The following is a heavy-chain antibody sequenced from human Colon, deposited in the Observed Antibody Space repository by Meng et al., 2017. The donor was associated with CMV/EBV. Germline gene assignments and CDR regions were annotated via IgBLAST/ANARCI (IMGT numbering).Heavy chain of an antibody. Sequence: GGSLRLSCAASGFTFDDYAMHWVRQAPGKGLEWVSSITWNSSRTGYVDSVEGRFTISRDNAKNSLYLQMTSLRAEDTAVYYCAREGRTPLTGMDVWGQGTRVTVSS. D-gene: IGHD4/OR15-4a*01. V-gene: IGHV3-9*01. CDR1: GFTFDDYA. CDR2: ITWNSSRT. J-gene: IGHJ6*02. CDR3: AREGRTPLTGMDV.